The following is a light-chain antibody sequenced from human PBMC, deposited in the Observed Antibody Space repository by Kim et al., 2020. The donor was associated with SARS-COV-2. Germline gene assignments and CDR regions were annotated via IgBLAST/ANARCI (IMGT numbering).Light chain of an antibody. V-gene: IGKV1-16*02. J-gene: IGKJ1*01. CDR1: QGIGKY. CDR3: QQYNSYPRT. CDR2: AAS. Sequence: DIQMTQSPSSLSASLGDTVTITCRASQGIGKYLAWFQQKAGKAPKSLIYAASNLQSRVPSKFSGSGSGTDFTLIISNLQPEDFATYYCQQYNSYPRTFGQGTKVEIK.